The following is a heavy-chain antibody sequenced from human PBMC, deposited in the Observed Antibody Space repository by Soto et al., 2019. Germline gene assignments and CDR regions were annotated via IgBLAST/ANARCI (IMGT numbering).Heavy chain of an antibody. D-gene: IGHD2-15*01. CDR3: ARGRYCLTGRCFPNWFDS. CDR2: IYKSATT. J-gene: IGHJ5*01. V-gene: IGHV4-30-4*01. Sequence: PSETLFLTCSVSGDSISTVDYFWAWIRQPPGRALEYIGYIYKSATTYYNPSFESRVAISLDTSKSQFSLNVTSVTAADTAVYFCARGRYCLTGRCFPNWFDSWGQGTLVTVSS. CDR1: GDSISTVDYF.